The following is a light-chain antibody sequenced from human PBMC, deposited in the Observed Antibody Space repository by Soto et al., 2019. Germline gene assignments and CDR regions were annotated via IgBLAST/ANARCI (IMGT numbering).Light chain of an antibody. V-gene: IGLV2-8*01. CDR2: EVS. Sequence: QSALTQPPSASGSPGQSVTISCTGTSSDVGGYNYVSWYQEYPGKAPKLMISEVSKRPSGVPDRFSGSKSGNTASLTVSGLQPEDEADYYCSSYAGSNNFWVFGGGTKVTVL. CDR3: SSYAGSNNFWV. CDR1: SSDVGGYNY. J-gene: IGLJ2*01.